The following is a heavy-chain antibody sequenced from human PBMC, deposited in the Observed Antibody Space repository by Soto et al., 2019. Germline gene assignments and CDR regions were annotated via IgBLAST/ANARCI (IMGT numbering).Heavy chain of an antibody. CDR1: DFTVSSNY. CDR2: IFRDGKT. D-gene: IGHD2-21*01. V-gene: IGHV3-53*01. CDR3: ATSLFWPGYFDL. Sequence: EVQLVESGGDLIQAGGSLRLSCAASDFTVSSNYMTWVRQAPGKGLECVSAIFRDGKTYYADSVKGRFTISRDNSKNTVCLQMDSMRAEDTAVYYCATSLFWPGYFDLSGRGTLVTVSS. J-gene: IGHJ2*01.